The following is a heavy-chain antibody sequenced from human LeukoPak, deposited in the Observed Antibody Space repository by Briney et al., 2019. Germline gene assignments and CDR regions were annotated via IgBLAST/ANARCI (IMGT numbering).Heavy chain of an antibody. CDR2: FYHSGSA. CDR1: GYSISSGYY. J-gene: IGHJ4*02. V-gene: IGHV4-38-2*02. CDR3: ARGDSPLFDY. Sequence: PSETLSLTCTVSGYSISSGYYWGWIRQPPGKGLQWIGNFYHSGSAFYNPSLKSRVTISVDTSKNQFSLKLSSVTAADTAVYYCARGDSPLFDYWGQGTLVTVSS.